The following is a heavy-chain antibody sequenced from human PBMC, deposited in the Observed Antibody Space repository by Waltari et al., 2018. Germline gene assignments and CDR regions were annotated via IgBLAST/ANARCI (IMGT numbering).Heavy chain of an antibody. J-gene: IGHJ4*02. CDR2: INSDGSST. V-gene: IGHV3-74*01. CDR3: ARARIAVAGFDY. CDR1: GFTLSSYW. D-gene: IGHD6-19*01. Sequence: EVQLVESGGGLVQPGGSLRLSCAASGFTLSSYWMHWVGQAPGKGLVWFSRINSDGSSTSYADSVKGRFTISRDNAKNTLYLQMNSLRAEDTAVYYCARARIAVAGFDYWGQGTLVTVSS.